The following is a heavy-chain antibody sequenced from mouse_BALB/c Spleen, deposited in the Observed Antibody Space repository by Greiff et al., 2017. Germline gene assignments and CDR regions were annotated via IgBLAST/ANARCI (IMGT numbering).Heavy chain of an antibody. V-gene: IGHV1S81*02. CDR2: INPSNGGT. J-gene: IGHJ3*01. CDR1: GYTFTSYY. Sequence: QVQLQQSGAELVKPGASVKLSCKASGYTFTSYYMYWVKQRPGQGLEWIGEINPSNGGTNFNEKFKSKATLTVDKSSSTAYMQLSSLTSEDSAVYYCTREGEAAWFAYWGQGTLVTVSA. CDR3: TREGEAAWFAY.